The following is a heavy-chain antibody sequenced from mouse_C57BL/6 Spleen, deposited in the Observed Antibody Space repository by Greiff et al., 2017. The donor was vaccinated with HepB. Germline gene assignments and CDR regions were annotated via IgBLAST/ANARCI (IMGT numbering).Heavy chain of an antibody. J-gene: IGHJ4*01. CDR1: GYTFTSYW. Sequence: VQLQQPGAELVRPGSSVKLSCKASGYTFTSYWMHWVKQRPIQGLEWIGNIDPSDSETHYNQKFKDKATLTVDKSSSTAYMQLSSLTSEDSAVYYCARGGGYPYYYAMDYWGQGTSVTVSS. V-gene: IGHV1-52*01. D-gene: IGHD2-2*01. CDR2: IDPSDSET. CDR3: ARGGGYPYYYAMDY.